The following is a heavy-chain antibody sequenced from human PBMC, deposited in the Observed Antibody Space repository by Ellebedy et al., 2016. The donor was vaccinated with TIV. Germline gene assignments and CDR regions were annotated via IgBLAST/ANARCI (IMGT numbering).Heavy chain of an antibody. Sequence: PGGSLRLSCAASGFTFSSYAMSWVRQGPGEGLEWVSAISGSSGSTYYADSVKGRFTISRDNAKNSLYLQMNSLRDEDTAVYYCASGDGVVWGQGTLVTVSS. V-gene: IGHV3-23*01. CDR2: ISGSSGST. J-gene: IGHJ4*02. CDR3: ASGDGVV. D-gene: IGHD1-26*01. CDR1: GFTFSSYA.